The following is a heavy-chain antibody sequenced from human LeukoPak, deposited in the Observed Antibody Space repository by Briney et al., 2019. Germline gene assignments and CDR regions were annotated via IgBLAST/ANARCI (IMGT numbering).Heavy chain of an antibody. Sequence: PGRSLRLSCAASGLTFSNYAMHWVRQAPGKGLEWVAAVWSDGSNKYYGDSVKGRFTISRDNSKNTLYLQMNSLRAEDTAVYYCAKIFGPPIAVAGPGDYWGQGTLVTVSS. CDR1: GLTFSNYA. D-gene: IGHD6-19*01. CDR2: VWSDGSNK. J-gene: IGHJ4*02. V-gene: IGHV3-33*06. CDR3: AKIFGPPIAVAGPGDY.